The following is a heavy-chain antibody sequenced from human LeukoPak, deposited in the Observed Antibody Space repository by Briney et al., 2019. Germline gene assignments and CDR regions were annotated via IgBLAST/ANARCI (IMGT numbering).Heavy chain of an antibody. D-gene: IGHD5-24*01. CDR2: IYHSGST. CDR3: ASDRDGYNYLRYFDY. J-gene: IGHJ4*02. CDR1: GGSISSSNW. Sequence: SGTLSLTCAVSGGSISSSNWWSWVRQPPGKGLEWIGEIYHSGSTNYNPSLKSRVTISVDTSKNQFSLKLSSVTAADTAVYYCASDRDGYNYLRYFDYWGQGTLVTVSS. V-gene: IGHV4-4*02.